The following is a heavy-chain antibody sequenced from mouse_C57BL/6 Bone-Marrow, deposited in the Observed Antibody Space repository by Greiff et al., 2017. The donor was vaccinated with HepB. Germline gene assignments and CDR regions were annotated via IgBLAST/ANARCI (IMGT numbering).Heavy chain of an antibody. Sequence: EVMLVESGPGMVKPSQSLSLTCTVTGYSITSGYDWHWIRHFPGNKLEWMGYISYSGSTNYNPSLKSRISTTHDTSKNHFFLKLNSVTTKDTATYYCARESDYDYFDYWGQGTTLTVSS. J-gene: IGHJ2*01. D-gene: IGHD2-4*01. V-gene: IGHV3-1*01. CDR1: GYSITSGYD. CDR2: ISYSGST. CDR3: ARESDYDYFDY.